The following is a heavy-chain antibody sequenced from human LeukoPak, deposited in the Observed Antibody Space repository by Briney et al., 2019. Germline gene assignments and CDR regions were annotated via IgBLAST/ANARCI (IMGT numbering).Heavy chain of an antibody. CDR1: GFTFSNYD. CDR2: IGTAGDT. Sequence: GGSLRLSCAASGFTFSNYDMHWVRQGTGKGLEWVSSIGTAGDTYYPGSVKGRFTISRDNSKNTLYLQMNSLRAEDTAVYYCAKDAGLRFLEWLLPPWTFDIWGQGTMVTVSS. J-gene: IGHJ3*02. CDR3: AKDAGLRFLEWLLPPWTFDI. V-gene: IGHV3-13*01. D-gene: IGHD3-3*01.